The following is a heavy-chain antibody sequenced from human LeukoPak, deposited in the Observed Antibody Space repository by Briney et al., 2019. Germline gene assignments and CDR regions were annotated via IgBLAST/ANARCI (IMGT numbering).Heavy chain of an antibody. V-gene: IGHV3-23*01. CDR2: ISGSGGST. J-gene: IGHJ4*02. D-gene: IGHD3-10*01. CDR1: GFTFSSYA. CDR3: AKDSAYYYGSGSYTDY. Sequence: GGSLRLSRAASGFTFSSYAMSWVRQAPGKGLEWVSAISGSGGSTYYADSVKGRFTISRDNSKNTLYLRMNSLRAEDTAVYYCAKDSAYYYGSGSYTDYWGQGTLVTVSS.